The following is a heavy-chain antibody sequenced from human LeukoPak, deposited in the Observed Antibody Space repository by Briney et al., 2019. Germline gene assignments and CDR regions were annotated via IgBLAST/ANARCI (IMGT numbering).Heavy chain of an antibody. Sequence: GGSLRLSCAASGFTFSTYCMYWVRQAPGKGLVWVSRIKSDGSSTSYADSVKGRFTISRDNAKNTLYLQMNSLRAEDTAVYYCARDRVPYYYDTSGYYALDYWGQGILVTVSS. CDR2: IKSDGSST. D-gene: IGHD3-22*01. J-gene: IGHJ4*02. V-gene: IGHV3-74*01. CDR3: ARDRVPYYYDTSGYYALDY. CDR1: GFTFSTYC.